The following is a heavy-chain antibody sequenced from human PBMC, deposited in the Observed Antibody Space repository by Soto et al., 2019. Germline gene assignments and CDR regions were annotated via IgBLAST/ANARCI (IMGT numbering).Heavy chain of an antibody. Sequence: GASVKISCKASGYTFTGYYMHWVRQAPGQGLEWMGIINPSGGSTSYAQKFQGRVTMTRDTSTSTVYMELSSLRSEDTAVYYCARELRVTIFGVVEHFDYWGQGTLVTVSS. CDR1: GYTFTGYY. CDR3: ARELRVTIFGVVEHFDY. J-gene: IGHJ4*02. D-gene: IGHD3-3*01. CDR2: INPSGGST. V-gene: IGHV1-46*01.